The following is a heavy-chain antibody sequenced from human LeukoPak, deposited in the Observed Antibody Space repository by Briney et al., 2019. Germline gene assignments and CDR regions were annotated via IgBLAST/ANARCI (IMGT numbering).Heavy chain of an antibody. CDR3: TRHVVGPGYSSVSKLDN. CDR2: TYYGGNT. CDR1: GYSISIGTYY. J-gene: IGHJ4*02. Sequence: SETLSLTCTVSGYSISIGTYYWAWIRQPPGKGLEWIGSTYYGGNTHYNPSLRSRVTISVDTTQNQFSMRLESVTASDTSVYYCTRHVVGPGYSSVSKLDNWGQGTLVTVSS. V-gene: IGHV4-39*01. D-gene: IGHD2-21*01.